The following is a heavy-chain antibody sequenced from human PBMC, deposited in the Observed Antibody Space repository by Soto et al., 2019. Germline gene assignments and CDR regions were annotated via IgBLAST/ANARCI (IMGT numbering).Heavy chain of an antibody. D-gene: IGHD3-22*01. CDR2: VYHDGRT. J-gene: IGHJ4*01. Sequence: QAQLQESGPGLVKPSQTLSLTCSVSGDSISTSDNYWAWIRQPPGKGLEGIGYVYHDGRTHYYPSLKSSFVISVDTTKNQISLTISSVTDAATATYYCSRTSHDSIGYDSFDPWGQGTLLNGSS. CDR3: SRTSHDSIGYDSFDP. CDR1: GDSISTSDNY. V-gene: IGHV4-30-4*08.